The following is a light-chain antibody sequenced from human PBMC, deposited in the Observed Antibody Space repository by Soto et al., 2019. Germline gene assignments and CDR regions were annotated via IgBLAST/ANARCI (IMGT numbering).Light chain of an antibody. CDR1: QSVSSSY. CDR2: GAS. V-gene: IGKV3-20*01. Sequence: EIVLTQSPGTLSLSPGERATLSCRASQSVSSSYLSWYQQKPGQAPRLLMYGASSRATGIPDRFSGSGSGTGFTLTISRLEPEDFAVYYCQQYGSSPWTFGLGTKVEI. CDR3: QQYGSSPWT. J-gene: IGKJ1*01.